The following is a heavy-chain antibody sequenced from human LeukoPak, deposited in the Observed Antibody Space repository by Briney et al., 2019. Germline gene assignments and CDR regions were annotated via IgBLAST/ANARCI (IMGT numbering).Heavy chain of an antibody. CDR3: ARRLGGSGSYYY. D-gene: IGHD3-10*01. V-gene: IGHV4-39*01. J-gene: IGHJ4*02. Sequence: PSETLSLTCSVSGGSISSSIYYWGWIRQPPGKGLEWIGSIYYSRRTYYNPSLKSRVTISVVTSKHRFSLKLRSVTAADTAVYYCARRLGGSGSYYYWGQGTLVTVSS. CDR1: GGSISSSIYY. CDR2: IYYSRRT.